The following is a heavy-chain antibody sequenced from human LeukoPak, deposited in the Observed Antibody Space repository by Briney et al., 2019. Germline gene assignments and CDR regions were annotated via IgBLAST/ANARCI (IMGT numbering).Heavy chain of an antibody. D-gene: IGHD3-22*01. CDR1: GFTFSDYW. Sequence: GGSLRLSCAASGFTFSDYWMHWVRQAPGKGLVWVSRIDTDGSSATYADSVKGRFAISRDNSKNTLYLQMNSLRAEDTAVYYCAKDRYDSSGYLFDYWGQGALVTVSS. J-gene: IGHJ4*02. CDR3: AKDRYDSSGYLFDY. CDR2: IDTDGSSA. V-gene: IGHV3-74*01.